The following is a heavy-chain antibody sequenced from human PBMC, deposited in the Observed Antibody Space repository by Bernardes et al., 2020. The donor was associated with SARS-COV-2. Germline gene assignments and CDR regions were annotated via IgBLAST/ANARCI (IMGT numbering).Heavy chain of an antibody. Sequence: ASVKVSCKASGYTFTSYGISWVRQAPGQGLEWMGWISGDDGNTNYALKFHGRVTMTTDTSTSTAYMELRSLRSDDTAVYYCATVVGYSYGGGWFDPWGQGTLVTVSS. CDR2: ISGDDGNT. J-gene: IGHJ5*02. V-gene: IGHV1-18*01. CDR1: GYTFTSYG. D-gene: IGHD5-12*01. CDR3: ATVVGYSYGGGWFDP.